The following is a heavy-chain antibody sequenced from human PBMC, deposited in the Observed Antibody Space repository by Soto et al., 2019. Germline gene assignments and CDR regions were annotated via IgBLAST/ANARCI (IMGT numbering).Heavy chain of an antibody. CDR1: GFTFSSYG. Sequence: GGSLRLSCAASGFTFSSYGMHWVRQAPGKGLEWVAVISYDGSNKYYADSVKGRFTISRDNSKNTLYLQMNSLRAEDTAVYYCAKDGDRWYSSGWYGIDYWRQGTMVSVSS. CDR2: ISYDGSNK. V-gene: IGHV3-30*18. J-gene: IGHJ4*02. D-gene: IGHD6-19*01. CDR3: AKDGDRWYSSGWYGIDY.